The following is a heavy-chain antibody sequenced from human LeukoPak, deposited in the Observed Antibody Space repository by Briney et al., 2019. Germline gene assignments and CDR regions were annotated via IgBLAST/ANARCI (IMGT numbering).Heavy chain of an antibody. CDR2: INPNSGGT. D-gene: IGHD7-27*01. CDR3: ARELGRNAFDI. J-gene: IGHJ3*02. Sequence: ASVKVSCKASGYTFTDNHMYWIRQAPGQGPECMGWINPNSGGTNYAQKFQGRITMTRDTSISTAYMELSRLASDDTAIYFCARELGRNAFDIWGQGTTVTVSP. V-gene: IGHV1-2*02. CDR1: GYTFTDNH.